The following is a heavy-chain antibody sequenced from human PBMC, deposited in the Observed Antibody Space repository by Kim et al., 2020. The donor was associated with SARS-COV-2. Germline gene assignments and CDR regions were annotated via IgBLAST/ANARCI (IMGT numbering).Heavy chain of an antibody. CDR3: ARGPNYSPFDY. Sequence: YDADSARGRFPISRDNDKNSLFLQMNSLRAEDTAVYYCARGPNYSPFDYWGQGTLVTVSS. J-gene: IGHJ4*02. D-gene: IGHD4-4*01. V-gene: IGHV3-48*03.